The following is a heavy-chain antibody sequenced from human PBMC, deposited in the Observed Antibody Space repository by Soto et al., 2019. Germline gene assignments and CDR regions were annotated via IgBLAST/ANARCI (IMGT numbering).Heavy chain of an antibody. V-gene: IGHV4-34*01. J-gene: IGHJ4*02. Sequence: ASETLSLTCVVYGGSLSGYYWSWIRQLPGKGLEWIGEITPGGSAAYHPSLRRRVTISLDTSNNQISLELNLVTAADTGIYYCARGGGWRWTPTWGQGTLVTVS. CDR3: ARGGGWRWTPT. CDR2: ITPGGSA. D-gene: IGHD3-3*01. CDR1: GGSLSGYY.